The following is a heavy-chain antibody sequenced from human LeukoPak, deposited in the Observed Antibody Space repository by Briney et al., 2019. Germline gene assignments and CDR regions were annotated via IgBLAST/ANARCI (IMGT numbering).Heavy chain of an antibody. Sequence: PSETLSLTCTVSGGSISSSSYYWGWIRQPPGKGLEWIGGIYYSGSTYYNPSLKSRVTISVDTSKNQFSLKLSSVTAADTAVYYCARHTALFDYWGQGTLVTVSS. CDR2: IYYSGST. D-gene: IGHD2-21*02. J-gene: IGHJ4*02. CDR1: GGSISSSSYY. V-gene: IGHV4-39*01. CDR3: ARHTALFDY.